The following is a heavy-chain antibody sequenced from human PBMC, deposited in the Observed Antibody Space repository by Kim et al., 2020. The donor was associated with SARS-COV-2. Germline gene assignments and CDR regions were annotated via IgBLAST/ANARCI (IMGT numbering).Heavy chain of an antibody. Sequence: ASVKVSCKVSGYTLTELSMHWVRQAPGKGLAWMGGFDPEDGETIYAQKFQGRVTMTEDTSTDTAYMELSSLRSEDTAVYYCATGKVGIAAAGTSRIYYYYYGMDVWGQGTTVTVSS. CDR3: ATGKVGIAAAGTSRIYYYYYGMDV. CDR2: FDPEDGET. CDR1: GYTLTELS. D-gene: IGHD6-13*01. V-gene: IGHV1-24*01. J-gene: IGHJ6*02.